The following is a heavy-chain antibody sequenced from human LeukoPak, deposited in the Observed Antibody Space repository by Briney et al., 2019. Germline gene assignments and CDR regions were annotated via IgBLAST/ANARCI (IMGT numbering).Heavy chain of an antibody. Sequence: SETLSLTCTVSGGSIISSSYFWGWIRQPPGKGLEWIGSVSYSGNTYYNPSLKSRVTMSVDTSKNQFSLRLSSVTAADTAVYYCARDRKYYYHMDVWGKGTTVTVPS. CDR1: GGSIISSSYF. D-gene: IGHD1-14*01. J-gene: IGHJ6*03. CDR2: VSYSGNT. V-gene: IGHV4-39*02. CDR3: ARDRKYYYHMDV.